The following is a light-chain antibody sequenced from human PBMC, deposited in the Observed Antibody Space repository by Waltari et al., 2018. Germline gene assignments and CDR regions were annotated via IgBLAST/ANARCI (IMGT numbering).Light chain of an antibody. J-gene: IGLJ1*01. V-gene: IGLV2-14*03. CDR3: SSYTSSSVYV. CDR2: DVT. CDR1: SSAVGGYNP. Sequence: QSALNQPASVSGSPGQSITISCTGTSSAVGGYNPFSWYQQIPGKAPKLMIFDVTNRPSGVSNRFSGSKSGNTASLTISGLQAEDEADYYCSSYTSSSVYVFGTGTKVTVL.